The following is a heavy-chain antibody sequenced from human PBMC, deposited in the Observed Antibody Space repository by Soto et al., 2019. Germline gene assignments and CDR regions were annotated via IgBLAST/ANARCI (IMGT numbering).Heavy chain of an antibody. V-gene: IGHV1-2*02. CDR1: GYTFTGHY. CDR3: ARDLCPLGSERPGLTFGMDR. CDR2: IKPDNGGT. J-gene: IGHJ6*01. D-gene: IGHD1-26*01. Sequence: QVQLVQSGAEVKPPGASVKVSCKASGYTFTGHYMHWVRQDSGRRLESLGWIKPDNGGTYYDPRFQGAVILTRCNSNTSVYVDMSGVHSEDSGVYSSARDLCPLGSERPGLTFGMDRWGQGTTVAVSS.